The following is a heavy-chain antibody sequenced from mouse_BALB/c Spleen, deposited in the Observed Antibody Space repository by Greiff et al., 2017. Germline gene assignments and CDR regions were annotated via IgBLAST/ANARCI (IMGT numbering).Heavy chain of an antibody. V-gene: IGHV1-87*01. CDR2: IYPGDGDT. Sequence: QVQLQQSGAELARPGASVKLSCKASGYTFTSYWMQWVKQRPGQGLEWIGAIYPGDGDTRYTQKFKGKATLTVDKSSSTAYMELRSLTSEDTAVYYCARGPMDYWGQGTSVTVSS. CDR3: ARGPMDY. D-gene: IGHD3-3*01. J-gene: IGHJ4*01. CDR1: GYTFTSYW.